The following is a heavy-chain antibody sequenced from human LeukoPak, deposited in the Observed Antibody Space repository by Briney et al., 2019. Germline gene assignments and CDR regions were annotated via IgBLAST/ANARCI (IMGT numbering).Heavy chain of an antibody. CDR2: ISAYNGNT. Sequence: GASVKVSCKASGYTFTSYGISWVRQAPGQGLEWMGWISAYNGNTNYAQKLQGRVTVTTDTSTSTAYMELRSLRSDDTAVYYCARGSITIFGVVVRAPYRGDSFDPWGQGTLVTVSS. V-gene: IGHV1-18*01. CDR1: GYTFTSYG. CDR3: ARGSITIFGVVVRAPYRGDSFDP. J-gene: IGHJ5*02. D-gene: IGHD3-3*01.